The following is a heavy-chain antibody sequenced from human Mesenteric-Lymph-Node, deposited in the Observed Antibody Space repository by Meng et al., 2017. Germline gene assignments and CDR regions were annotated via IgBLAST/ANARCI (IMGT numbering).Heavy chain of an antibody. D-gene: IGHD3-10*01. Sequence: GQVVEDGGWVKRPGSQVKSSCKASEGPFRSYAISWVRKAPGQGLEWMGGIIPIFGTANYAQKFQGRVTITADESTSTAYMEQSSLRSEDTAVYYCARGGGDYYYGMDVWGQGTLVTVSS. CDR3: ARGGGDYYYGMDV. CDR2: IIPIFGTA. V-gene: IGHV1-69*01. CDR1: EGPFRSYA. J-gene: IGHJ6*02.